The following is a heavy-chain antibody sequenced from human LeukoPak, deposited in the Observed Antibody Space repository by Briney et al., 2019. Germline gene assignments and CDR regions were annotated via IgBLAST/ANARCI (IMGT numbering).Heavy chain of an antibody. CDR3: ARDGRVGIVVVPAAIYADY. CDR1: GYTFTSYG. Sequence: ASVKVSCKASGYTFTSYGISWVRQAPGQGLEWMGWISAYNGNTNYAQKLQGRVTMTTDTSTSTAYMELRSLRSADTAVYYCARDGRVGIVVVPAAIYADYWGQGTLVTVSS. D-gene: IGHD2-2*03. CDR2: ISAYNGNT. J-gene: IGHJ4*02. V-gene: IGHV1-18*01.